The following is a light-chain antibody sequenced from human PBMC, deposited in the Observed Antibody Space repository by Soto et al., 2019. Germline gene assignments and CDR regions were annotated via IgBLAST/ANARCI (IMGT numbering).Light chain of an antibody. CDR1: QSISYY. Sequence: EIQMTQSPSALSASVGDRVTVACRASQSISYYLNWYQQKPGEAPKLLIHASSSLQSGVPSRFSGSGSGTEFTLTISSLQPDDFATYYCQQYETFSGTFGPGTKVDIK. J-gene: IGKJ1*01. CDR3: QQYETFSGT. V-gene: IGKV1-5*01. CDR2: ASS.